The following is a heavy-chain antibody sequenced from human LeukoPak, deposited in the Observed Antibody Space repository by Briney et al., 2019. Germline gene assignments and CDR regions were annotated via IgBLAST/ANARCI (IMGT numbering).Heavy chain of an antibody. J-gene: IGHJ4*02. V-gene: IGHV4-39*02. D-gene: IGHD2-2*01. CDR1: GGSISSSSCY. Sequence: PSETLSLTCTVSGGSISSSSCYWGWIRQPPGKGLEWIGSIYYSGSTYYNPSLKSRVTISVDTSKNQFSLKLSSVTAADTAVYYCAKERPIVVVPAAIFEDYWGQGTLVTVSS. CDR3: AKERPIVVVPAAIFEDY. CDR2: IYYSGST.